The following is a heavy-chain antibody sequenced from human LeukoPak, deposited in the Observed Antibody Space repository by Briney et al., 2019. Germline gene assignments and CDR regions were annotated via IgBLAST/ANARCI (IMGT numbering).Heavy chain of an antibody. Sequence: SSETLSLTCTVSGGSISSCYWSWIRQPAGKGLEWIGRIYTSGSTNYNPSLKSRVTMSVDTSKNQFSLKLSSVTAADTAVYYCARDWRGDGYNFQAFDIWGQGTMVTVSS. CDR2: IYTSGST. V-gene: IGHV4-4*07. CDR3: ARDWRGDGYNFQAFDI. D-gene: IGHD5-24*01. CDR1: GGSISSCY. J-gene: IGHJ3*02.